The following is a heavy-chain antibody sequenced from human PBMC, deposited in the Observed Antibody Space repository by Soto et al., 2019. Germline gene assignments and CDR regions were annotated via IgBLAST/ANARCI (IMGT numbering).Heavy chain of an antibody. CDR2: IWYDGSNK. V-gene: IGHV3-33*01. J-gene: IGHJ6*02. CDR3: ARVGVDTAMENYYYYGMDV. D-gene: IGHD5-18*01. Sequence: QVQLVESGGGVVQPGRSLRLSCAASGFTFSSYGMHWVRQAPGKGLEWVAVIWYDGSNKYYADSVKGRFTISRDNSKNTLYLQMNSLGAEDTAVYYCARVGVDTAMENYYYYGMDVWGQGTTVTVSS. CDR1: GFTFSSYG.